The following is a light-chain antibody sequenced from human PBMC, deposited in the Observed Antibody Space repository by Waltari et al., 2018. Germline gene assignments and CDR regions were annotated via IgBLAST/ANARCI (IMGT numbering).Light chain of an antibody. CDR2: WAS. Sequence: DIVMTQSPDSLAVSLGERATIECKSSQTLLYSSDNKNYLAWYQQKPGQPPKLLMYWASARHFGVPDRFSGSGSGTDFTLTISSLQADDVAVYYCQQYYSTPFTFGPGTKVDIK. V-gene: IGKV4-1*01. CDR1: QTLLYSSDNKNY. J-gene: IGKJ3*01. CDR3: QQYYSTPFT.